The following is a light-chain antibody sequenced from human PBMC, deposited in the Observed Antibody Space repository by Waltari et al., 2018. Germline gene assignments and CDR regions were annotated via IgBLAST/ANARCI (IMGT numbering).Light chain of an antibody. CDR1: ENVDTN. CDR2: GAS. Sequence: ELVVTQSPATLSLSPGERATHSCRASENVDTNIAWYQQKPGQPPRLLISGASTRATDIPPRFSGSGSGTEFTLSISSLQSEDFAVYYCHQYKNWPPWTFGQGTKVEIK. CDR3: HQYKNWPPWT. V-gene: IGKV3-15*01. J-gene: IGKJ1*01.